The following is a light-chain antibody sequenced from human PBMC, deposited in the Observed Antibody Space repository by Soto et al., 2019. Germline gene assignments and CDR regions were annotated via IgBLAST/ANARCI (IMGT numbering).Light chain of an antibody. CDR3: QVWDSSSDHVV. J-gene: IGLJ2*01. Sequence: SYELTQPPSVSVAPGQTARITRGGNNIGSKSVHWYQQKPGQAPVLVVYDDSDRPSGIPERFSGSNSGNTATLTISRVEAGDEADYYCQVWDSSSDHVVFGGGTKVTVL. V-gene: IGLV3-21*02. CDR1: NIGSKS. CDR2: DDS.